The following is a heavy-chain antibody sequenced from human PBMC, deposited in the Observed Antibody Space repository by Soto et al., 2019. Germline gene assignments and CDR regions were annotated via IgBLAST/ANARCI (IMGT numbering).Heavy chain of an antibody. CDR3: ARHISSGTNIAAIRSFDP. V-gene: IGHV4-59*08. D-gene: IGHD1-7*01. J-gene: IGHJ5*02. CDR2: IYYSGST. CDR1: GGSINSYY. Sequence: QVQLQESGPGLVKPSETLSLTCTVSGGSINSYYWSWIRQPPGKGLEWIGYIYYSGSTNYNPSLKSRITISADTSKIQFSLKLSSVTAADTAVYYCARHISSGTNIAAIRSFDPWGQGTLVTVSS.